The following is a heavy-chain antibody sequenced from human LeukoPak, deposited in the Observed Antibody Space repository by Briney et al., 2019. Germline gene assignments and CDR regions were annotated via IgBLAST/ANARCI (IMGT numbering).Heavy chain of an antibody. Sequence: SGTLSLTCTFYGGSISSYYWSWIRQPPGKGREWIGNIYYSGTTYSNPSLNSRDTISVNTSKNQFSLKLSSVTAADTAVYYCASYGGNPRAFDYWAQGTLVTVPS. J-gene: IGHJ4*02. CDR2: IYYSGTT. D-gene: IGHD4-23*01. CDR3: ASYGGNPRAFDY. CDR1: GGSISSYY. V-gene: IGHV4-59*04.